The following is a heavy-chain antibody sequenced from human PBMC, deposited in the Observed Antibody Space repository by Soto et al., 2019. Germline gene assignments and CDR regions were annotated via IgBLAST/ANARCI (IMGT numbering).Heavy chain of an antibody. D-gene: IGHD2-15*01. CDR3: ARTVGWIDP. CDR1: GDIVASNSSA. CDR2: TYYRSKWYK. J-gene: IGHJ5*02. Sequence: PAPTLSLPYDISGDIVASNSSAWNCSRQTPARGLEWMGRTYYRSKWYKEYAASVKSRITITPDTSKNQFSLQLNSVSPEDTAVYYCARTVGWIDPWGQGTLVTVSS. V-gene: IGHV6-1*01.